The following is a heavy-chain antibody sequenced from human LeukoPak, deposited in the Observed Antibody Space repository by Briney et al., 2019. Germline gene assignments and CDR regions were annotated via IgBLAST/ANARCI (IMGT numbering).Heavy chain of an antibody. J-gene: IGHJ2*01. CDR1: GFTFSNYW. CDR2: INTDGSST. V-gene: IGHV3-74*01. Sequence: GGSLRLSCAASGFTFSNYWMHWVRQAPGKGLVWVSRINTDGSSTSYADSVKGRFTISRDNAKNTLYLQMNSLRAEDKAVYYCARVLPQDWYFDLWGRGTLVTVSS. CDR3: ARVLPQDWYFDL.